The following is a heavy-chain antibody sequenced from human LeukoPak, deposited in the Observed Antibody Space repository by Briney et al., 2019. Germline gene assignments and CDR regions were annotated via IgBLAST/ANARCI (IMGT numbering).Heavy chain of an antibody. J-gene: IGHJ4*02. V-gene: IGHV5-51*01. CDR3: ARQVYGDSTGAYFDY. CDR2: IYPGDSDT. CDR1: GYSFTSYW. Sequence: GESLKISCKGSGYSFTSYWIGWVRQMPGKGLELMGIIYPGDSDTRYSPSFQGQVTISADKSISTAYLQWSSLKASDTAMYYCARQVYGDSTGAYFDYWGQGTLVTVSS. D-gene: IGHD4-17*01.